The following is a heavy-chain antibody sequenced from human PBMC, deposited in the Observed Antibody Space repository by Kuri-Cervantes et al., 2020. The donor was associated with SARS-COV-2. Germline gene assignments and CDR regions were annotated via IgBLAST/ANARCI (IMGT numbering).Heavy chain of an antibody. CDR3: ARDREWELLHAGAFDI. CDR2: ISYDGGNK. D-gene: IGHD1-26*01. J-gene: IGHJ3*02. Sequence: GGSLRLSCAASGFTFSSYGMHWVRQAPGKGLEWVAFISYDGGNKYYADSVKGRFTISRDNSKNTLYLQMNSLRAEDTAVYYCARDREWELLHAGAFDIWGQGTTVTVSS. V-gene: IGHV3-30*03. CDR1: GFTFSSYG.